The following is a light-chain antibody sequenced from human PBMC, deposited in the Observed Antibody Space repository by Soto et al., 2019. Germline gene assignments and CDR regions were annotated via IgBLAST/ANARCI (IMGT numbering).Light chain of an antibody. V-gene: IGKV3-20*01. J-gene: IGKJ1*01. CDR2: GAS. CDR1: QSISSSY. CDR3: QQYGSSPLT. Sequence: EIVLTQSPGTLSLSPGKRATLSCRASQSISSSYLAWYQQRPGQAPRLLIYGASSRATGIPDRFSGSGSGTDFSLTISRLEPEDFAVYYCQQYGSSPLTFGQGTKVDNK.